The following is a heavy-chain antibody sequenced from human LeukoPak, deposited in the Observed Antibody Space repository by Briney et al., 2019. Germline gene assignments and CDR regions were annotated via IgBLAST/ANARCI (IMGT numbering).Heavy chain of an antibody. Sequence: GRSLRLSCAASGFTFSSYAMHWVRQAPGKGLEWVAVISYDGSNKYYADSVKGRFTISRDNAKNSLYLQMNSLRAEDTALYYCARWVMAGGYYYYYMDVWGKGTTVTVSS. CDR2: ISYDGSNK. D-gene: IGHD2-8*02. J-gene: IGHJ6*03. CDR1: GFTFSSYA. V-gene: IGHV3-30*04. CDR3: ARWVMAGGYYYYYMDV.